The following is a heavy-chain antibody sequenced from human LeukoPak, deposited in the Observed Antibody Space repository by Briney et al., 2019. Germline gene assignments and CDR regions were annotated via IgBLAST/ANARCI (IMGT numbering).Heavy chain of an antibody. D-gene: IGHD5-24*01. J-gene: IGHJ4*02. Sequence: GGSLRLSCAASGFTFSNSAMSWVRQAPGKGLEWVSGLSGSGGSTFYADSVKGRFTISRDNSKNTLFLQMNILRADDTAVYYCARVGMASPFDYWGQGTLVTVSS. V-gene: IGHV3-23*01. CDR2: LSGSGGST. CDR1: GFTFSNSA. CDR3: ARVGMASPFDY.